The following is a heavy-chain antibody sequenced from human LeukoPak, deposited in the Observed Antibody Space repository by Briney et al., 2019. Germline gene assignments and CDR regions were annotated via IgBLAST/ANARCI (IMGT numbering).Heavy chain of an antibody. J-gene: IGHJ6*02. CDR3: ARDRSWGSGYNYGMDV. V-gene: IGHV3-11*05. D-gene: IGHD2-15*01. CDR2: ISGSTSYT. Sequence: GGSLRLSCAASGFTFSDYYMSWIRQAPGKGLEWVSYISGSTSYTNYADSVKGRFTISRDNAKNSLYLQMNSLRAEDTAVYYCARDRSWGSGYNYGMDVWAKGPRSPSP. CDR1: GFTFSDYY.